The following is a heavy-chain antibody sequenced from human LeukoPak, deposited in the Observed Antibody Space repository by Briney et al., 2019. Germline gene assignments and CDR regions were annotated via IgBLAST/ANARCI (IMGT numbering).Heavy chain of an antibody. V-gene: IGHV1-8*01. J-gene: IGHJ4*02. CDR2: MSPNSGDT. CDR3: ARGPPNWGYDY. Sequence: ASVEVSCKASGYTFTSYDFNWVRQATGQRPEWMGWMSPNSGDTGYAQKFQDRVTMTRNTSISTAYMELGSLRSDDTAVYYCARGPPNWGYDYWGPGTLVTVSS. CDR1: GYTFTSYD. D-gene: IGHD7-27*01.